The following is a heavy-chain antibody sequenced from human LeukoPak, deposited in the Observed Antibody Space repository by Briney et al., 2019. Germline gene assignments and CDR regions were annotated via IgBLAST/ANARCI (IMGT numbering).Heavy chain of an antibody. CDR3: ARDRGGKGSAIFY. CDR1: GYTFTDYR. V-gene: IGHV1-18*04. J-gene: IGHJ4*02. Sequence: ASVKVSCKASGYTFTDYRTHWVRQAPGQGLEWMGWIRPHTGETNSAQRFQDRVTMTTDTSTTTAYMELRSLRFDDTAVYYCARDRGGKGSAIFYWGQGSLVTVSS. D-gene: IGHD2-2*01. CDR2: IRPHTGET.